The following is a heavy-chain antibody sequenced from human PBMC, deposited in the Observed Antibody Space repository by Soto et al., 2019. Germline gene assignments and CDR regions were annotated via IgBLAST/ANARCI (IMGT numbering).Heavy chain of an antibody. V-gene: IGHV2-70*04. J-gene: IGHJ6*02. Sequence: SGPTLVNPTQTLTLTCTFSGFSISTTGMRVSWVRQPPGKALEWLARIDWDDDKFYATSLRTRLTISKDTSKKKVVLTMTNMDPVDTGTYYCARMLSGYTMRDEDHYGLDVWGQGTTVAVSS. CDR1: GFSISTTGMR. CDR3: ARMLSGYTMRDEDHYGLDV. D-gene: IGHD5-12*01. CDR2: IDWDDDK.